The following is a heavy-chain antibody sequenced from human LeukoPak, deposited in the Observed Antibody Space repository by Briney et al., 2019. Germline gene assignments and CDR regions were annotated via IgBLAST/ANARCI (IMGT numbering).Heavy chain of an antibody. D-gene: IGHD1-26*01. CDR2: IYYSGST. CDR1: GGSISSSSYY. Sequence: SETLYLTCTVSGGSISSSSYYWGWIRQPPGKGLEWIGSIYYSGSTYYNPSLKSRVTISVDTSKNQFSLKLSSVTAADTAVYYCARHRSGTYYRFDYWGQGTLVTVSS. CDR3: ARHRSGTYYRFDY. V-gene: IGHV4-39*01. J-gene: IGHJ4*02.